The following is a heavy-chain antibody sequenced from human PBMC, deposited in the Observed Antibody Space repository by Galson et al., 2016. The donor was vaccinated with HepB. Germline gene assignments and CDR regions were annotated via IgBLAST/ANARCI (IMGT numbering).Heavy chain of an antibody. V-gene: IGHV3-48*03. CDR1: GFTFSTYA. D-gene: IGHD3-9*01. CDR3: AKDRGKLRYYDWLTYDAVDI. J-gene: IGHJ3*02. Sequence: SLRLSCAASGFTFSTYAMSWVRQAPGKGLEWVSYISSSGTTIYYADSVKGRFTISRDNAKNSLYLQMNSLRVEDTAIYYCAKDRGKLRYYDWLTYDAVDIWGQGTMVIVSS. CDR2: ISSSGTTI.